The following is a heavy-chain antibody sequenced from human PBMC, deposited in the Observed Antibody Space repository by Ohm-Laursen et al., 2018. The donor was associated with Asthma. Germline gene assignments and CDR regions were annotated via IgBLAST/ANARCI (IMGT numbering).Heavy chain of an antibody. J-gene: IGHJ4*02. CDR2: IKEDGSEE. CDR1: GLTFSSYW. CDR3: AKMPTGRIVSEFNYFDY. Sequence: SLRLSCTASGLTFSSYWMTWVRQAPGKGPEWVAHIKEDGSEESYLASVKGRFTISRDNAKNSLYLQMNSLRAEDTAVYYCAKMPTGRIVSEFNYFDYWGQGTLVTVSS. V-gene: IGHV3-7*05. D-gene: IGHD5/OR15-5a*01.